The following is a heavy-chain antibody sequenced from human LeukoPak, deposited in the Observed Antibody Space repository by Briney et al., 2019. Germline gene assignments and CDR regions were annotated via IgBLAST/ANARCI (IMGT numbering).Heavy chain of an antibody. Sequence: ASVTVSFKASGSTFTDYGISWVRQTPGQGLEWMGWISTSNGDTNYAQKVQGRVTMTTDTSTSTAYMELRSLRSDDTAVYYCARDLYGDYTFDYWGQGTLVTVSS. CDR1: GSTFTDYG. J-gene: IGHJ4*02. D-gene: IGHD4-17*01. V-gene: IGHV1-18*01. CDR2: ISTSNGDT. CDR3: ARDLYGDYTFDY.